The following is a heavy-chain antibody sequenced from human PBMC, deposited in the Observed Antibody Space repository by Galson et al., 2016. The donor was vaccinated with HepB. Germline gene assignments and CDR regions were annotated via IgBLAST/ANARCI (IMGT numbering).Heavy chain of an antibody. Sequence: SETLSLTCVVSGDSISSSDWWSWVRQSPGKGLEWIGEIYRSGNTNYNPSLKGRVTMSIDKSKRQFSLSLSSVTDADTATYYCARVVVIPAAKGFDSWGQGTLVTVSP. V-gene: IGHV4/OR15-8*02. D-gene: IGHD2-2*01. CDR1: GDSISSSDW. CDR2: IYRSGNT. CDR3: ARVVVIPAAKGFDS. J-gene: IGHJ4*02.